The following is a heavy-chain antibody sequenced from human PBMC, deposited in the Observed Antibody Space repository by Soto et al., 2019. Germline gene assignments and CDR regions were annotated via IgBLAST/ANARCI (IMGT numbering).Heavy chain of an antibody. V-gene: IGHV4-30-2*01. CDR2: IYHSGST. CDR1: GGSISSGGYS. D-gene: IGHD2-15*01. CDR3: VGGGHGALSEGYYFDY. J-gene: IGHJ4*02. Sequence: TSETLSLTCAVSGGSISSGGYSWSWIRQPPGKGLEWIGYIYHSGSTYYNPSLKSRVTISVDRSKNQFSLKLSSVTAADTAVYYCVGGGHGALSEGYYFDYCGQGTLVTVSS.